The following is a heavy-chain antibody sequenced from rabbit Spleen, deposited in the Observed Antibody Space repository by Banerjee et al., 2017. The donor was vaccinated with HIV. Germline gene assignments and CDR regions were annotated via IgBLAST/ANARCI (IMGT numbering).Heavy chain of an antibody. Sequence: QEQLVESGGGLVQPEGSLTLTCKASGFSFGDRDVMCWVRQAPGKGLEWIACINIVTGKSVYASWALGRFIMSRTSSTTVTLQMTSLTVADTATYFCARDLITVIGWNFNLWGPGTLVTVS. CDR2: INIVTGKS. J-gene: IGHJ4*01. CDR3: ARDLITVIGWNFNL. D-gene: IGHD1-1*01. CDR1: GFSFGDRDV. V-gene: IGHV1S45*01.